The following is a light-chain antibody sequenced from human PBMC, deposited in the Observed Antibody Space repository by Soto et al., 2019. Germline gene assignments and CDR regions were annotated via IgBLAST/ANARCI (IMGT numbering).Light chain of an antibody. CDR3: QYDDSNGNVI. CDR1: SGNIASNY. V-gene: IGLV6-57*03. Sequence: NFMLTQPQSVSESPGETVTIPCSRSSGNIASNYVHSYQQRPGSAPIVVIYEEDDRSSGVPYRFSGCIDTSTNSAILTITRLKAEEEADYYCQYDDSNGNVIFGAGTKLTVL. J-gene: IGLJ2*01. CDR2: EED.